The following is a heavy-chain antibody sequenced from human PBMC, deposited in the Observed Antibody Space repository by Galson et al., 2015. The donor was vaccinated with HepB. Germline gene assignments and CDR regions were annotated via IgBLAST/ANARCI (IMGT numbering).Heavy chain of an antibody. Sequence: SLRLSCAASGFTFSSYWMHWVRQAPGKGLVWVSRINSDGSSTSYADSVKGRFTISRDNAKNTLYLQMNSLRAEDTAVYYCARVVHFYDFWSGPNWFDPWGQGTLVTVSS. V-gene: IGHV3-74*01. CDR3: ARVVHFYDFWSGPNWFDP. J-gene: IGHJ5*02. CDR1: GFTFSSYW. CDR2: INSDGSST. D-gene: IGHD3-3*01.